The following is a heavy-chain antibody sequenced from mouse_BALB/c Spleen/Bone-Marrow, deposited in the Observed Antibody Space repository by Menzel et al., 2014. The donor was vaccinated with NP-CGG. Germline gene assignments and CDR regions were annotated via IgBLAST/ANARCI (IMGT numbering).Heavy chain of an antibody. Sequence: VKLQESGAELVKPGAPVKLSCKASGYTFTSYWMNWVKQRPGRGPEWIGRIDPSDSETHYNQKFKDKATLTVDKSSSTAYIQLSSLTSEDSAVYYCARSHGYYPYWYFDVWGAGTTVTVSS. V-gene: IGHV1-69*02. CDR3: ARSHGYYPYWYFDV. J-gene: IGHJ1*01. D-gene: IGHD2-3*01. CDR2: IDPSDSET. CDR1: GYTFTSYW.